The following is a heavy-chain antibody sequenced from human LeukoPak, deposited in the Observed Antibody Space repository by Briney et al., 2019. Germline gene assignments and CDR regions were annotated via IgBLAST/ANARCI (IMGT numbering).Heavy chain of an antibody. CDR2: ISDSGGST. V-gene: IGHV3-23*01. J-gene: IGHJ4*02. D-gene: IGHD5-24*01. CDR3: ARDLRWLQLLDY. CDR1: GITLSNYG. Sequence: PGGSLRLSCAVSGITLSNYGMSWVRQAPGKGLEWVAGISDSGGSTNYADSVKGRFTISRDNSKNTLYLQMNSLRAEDTAVYYCARDLRWLQLLDYWGQGTLVTVSS.